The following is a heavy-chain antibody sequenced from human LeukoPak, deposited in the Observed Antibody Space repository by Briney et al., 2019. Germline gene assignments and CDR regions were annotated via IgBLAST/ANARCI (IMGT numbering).Heavy chain of an antibody. J-gene: IGHJ4*02. Sequence: SETLSLTCAVYGGSFSGYYWSWIRQPPGKGLEWIGEINHSGSTNYNPSLKSRVTISVDTSKNQFSLKLSSVTAADTAVYYCARGPPISSRHSDWLSLYFHYWGQGTLVTVSS. CDR2: INHSGST. CDR1: GGSFSGYY. CDR3: ARGPPISSRHSDWLSLYFHY. D-gene: IGHD3-9*01. V-gene: IGHV4-34*01.